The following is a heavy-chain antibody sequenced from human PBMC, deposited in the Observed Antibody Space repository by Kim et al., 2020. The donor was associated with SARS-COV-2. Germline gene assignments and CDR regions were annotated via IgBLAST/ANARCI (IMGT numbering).Heavy chain of an antibody. CDR2: INGGRGDT. D-gene: IGHD2-2*01. V-gene: IGHV1-3*01. CDR1: GYTFTDYH. J-gene: IGHJ1*01. CDR3: VRVVVTGTGYFQH. Sequence: ASVKVSCKASGYTFTDYHLHWLRQAPGQRLEWMGCINGGRGDTKYSQKFQGRVMFTRDTSASTVYMDLSSLRSEDTAIFYCVRVVVTGTGYFQHWGQGTLVTVSS.